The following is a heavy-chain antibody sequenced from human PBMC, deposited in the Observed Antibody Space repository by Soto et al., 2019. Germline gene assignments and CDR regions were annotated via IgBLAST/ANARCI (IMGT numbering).Heavy chain of an antibody. D-gene: IGHD3-22*01. CDR3: VRDGLDYYYTERLYLDN. CDR1: GFNFITYS. V-gene: IGHV3-21*01. J-gene: IGHJ4*02. Sequence: EVQLVESGGGPVRPGGSLKLSCAASGFNFITYSLSWVRQAPGKGLGWVASISSSAVYIDYADSVKGRFTISRDNANNSLYLQMNSLRAEDTATYHCVRDGLDYYYTERLYLDNCGQGTLVTVSS. CDR2: ISSSAVYI.